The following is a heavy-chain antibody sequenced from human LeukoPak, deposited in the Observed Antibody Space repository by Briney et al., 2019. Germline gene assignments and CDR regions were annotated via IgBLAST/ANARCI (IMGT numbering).Heavy chain of an antibody. Sequence: ASVKVSCKASGYTFTGYYMHWVRQAPGQGLEWMGWINPNSGGTNYAQKFQGRVTTTRDTSISTAYMELSRLRSDDTAVYYCARDDAGGWYVDDYWGQGTLVTVSS. CDR1: GYTFTGYY. J-gene: IGHJ4*02. CDR3: ARDDAGGWYVDDY. V-gene: IGHV1-2*02. CDR2: INPNSGGT. D-gene: IGHD6-19*01.